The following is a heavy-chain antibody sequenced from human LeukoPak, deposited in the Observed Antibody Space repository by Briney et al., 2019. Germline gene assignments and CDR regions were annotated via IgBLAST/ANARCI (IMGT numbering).Heavy chain of an antibody. V-gene: IGHV3-21*06. Sequence: GGSLRLSCAASGFTFSSYAMHWVRQAPGKGLEWVSSITSSSSYIYYADSVKGRFTISRDNAKNSLYLQMNSLRAEDTAVYYCARDSSILARYYFDYWGQGTLVTVSS. CDR2: ITSSSSYI. CDR3: ARDSSILARYYFDY. CDR1: GFTFSSYA. D-gene: IGHD2-15*01. J-gene: IGHJ4*02.